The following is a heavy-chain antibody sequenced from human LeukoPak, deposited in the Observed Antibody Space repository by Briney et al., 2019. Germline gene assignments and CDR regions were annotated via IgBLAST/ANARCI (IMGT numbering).Heavy chain of an antibody. D-gene: IGHD3-22*01. CDR3: ARAKNNMIVVVNYMDV. CDR1: GFTFSTFA. CDR2: IFPSGGEI. Sequence: GGSLRLSCAASGFTFSTFAMIWVRQPPGKGLEWVSSIFPSGGEIHYADSVRGRFTISRDNSKSTLSLQMNSLRAEDTAVYYCARAKNNMIVVVNYMDVWGKGTTVTVSS. J-gene: IGHJ6*03. V-gene: IGHV3-23*01.